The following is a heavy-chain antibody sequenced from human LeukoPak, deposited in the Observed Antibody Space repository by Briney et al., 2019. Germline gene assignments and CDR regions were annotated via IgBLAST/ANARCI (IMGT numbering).Heavy chain of an antibody. CDR3: ATPYYYDSSGEAFDI. V-gene: IGHV1-18*01. CDR2: ISAYNGNT. CDR1: GYTFTSYG. J-gene: IGHJ3*02. Sequence: GASVKVSCKASGYTFTSYGISWVRQAPGQGLEWMGWISAYNGNTNYAQKLQGRVTMTTDTSTSTAYMELRSLRPDDTAVYYCATPYYYDSSGEAFDIWGQGTMVTVSS. D-gene: IGHD3-22*01.